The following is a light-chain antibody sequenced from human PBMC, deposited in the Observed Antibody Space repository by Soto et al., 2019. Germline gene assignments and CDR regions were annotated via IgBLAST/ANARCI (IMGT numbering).Light chain of an antibody. J-gene: IGKJ3*01. CDR1: QGIANF. CDR3: QHLNSFPIP. CDR2: GSS. V-gene: IGKV1-9*01. Sequence: IQLTQSPSSLSSSVGDRVTISCRASQGIANFLAWYQQKPGKAPKLLIYGSSTLQSGVPSRFSGSGSGTDFTLPISSLQPEDFATYYCQHLNSFPIPFGPGTKVDIK.